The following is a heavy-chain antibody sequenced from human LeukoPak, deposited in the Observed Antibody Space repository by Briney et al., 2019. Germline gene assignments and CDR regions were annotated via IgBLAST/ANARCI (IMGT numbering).Heavy chain of an antibody. Sequence: GGSLRLSCAASGLNFRSFIMNWVRQAPGKGLEWVSSITGSSNYRYYSVSVKGRFTISRDNARNSLYLQMNSLRAEDTALYYCARGGLLWFGESGSDYWGQGTLVTVSS. CDR2: ITGSSNYR. CDR3: ARGGLLWFGESGSDY. V-gene: IGHV3-21*04. J-gene: IGHJ4*02. D-gene: IGHD3-10*01. CDR1: GLNFRSFI.